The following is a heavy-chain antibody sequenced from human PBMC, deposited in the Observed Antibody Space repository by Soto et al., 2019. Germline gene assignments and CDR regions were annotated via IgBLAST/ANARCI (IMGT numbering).Heavy chain of an antibody. J-gene: IGHJ6*02. Sequence: SSETLSLSLPVCGGWISSGDYYWGCIREPPWKGLEWIGYIYYSGSNYYNPSLKIRLTISVDTSKNQFSLRLSSVTAADTAVYYCARECSSTRCYYYYGMDVCGQGTTVTVSS. V-gene: IGHV4-30-4*01. D-gene: IGHD2-2*01. CDR3: ARECSSTRCYYYYGMDV. CDR1: GGWISSGDYY. CDR2: IYYSGSN.